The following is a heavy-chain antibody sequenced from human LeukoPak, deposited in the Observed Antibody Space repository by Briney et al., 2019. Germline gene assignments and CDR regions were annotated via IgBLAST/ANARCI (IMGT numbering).Heavy chain of an antibody. CDR3: ARDYSRGWFDP. J-gene: IGHJ5*02. D-gene: IGHD4-11*01. V-gene: IGHV3-33*01. CDR2: IWYDGSNK. CDR1: GITFRSYG. Sequence: GGSLRLSCAASGITFRSYGMHWVRQAPGKGLEWVSFIWYDGSNKYYVDSVKGRFTISRDNSKNTLYLQMSSLRAEDTAVYYCARDYSRGWFDPWGQGTLVTVSS.